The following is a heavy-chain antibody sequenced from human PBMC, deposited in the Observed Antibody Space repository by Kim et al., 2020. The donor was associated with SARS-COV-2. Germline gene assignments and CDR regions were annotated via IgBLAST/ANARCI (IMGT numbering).Heavy chain of an antibody. CDR2: INEDGRTT. V-gene: IGHV3-74*01. Sequence: GGSLRLSCAASGFSVRSYWMHWVRQVPGKGLEWVARINEDGRTTNHADSVKGRFSISRDSAKNTLLLQMNGLRVEDTAVYYCSKDTFGPDDSWGQGTLVTVSS. CDR1: GFSVRSYW. J-gene: IGHJ4*02. CDR3: SKDTFGPDDS. D-gene: IGHD3-3*01.